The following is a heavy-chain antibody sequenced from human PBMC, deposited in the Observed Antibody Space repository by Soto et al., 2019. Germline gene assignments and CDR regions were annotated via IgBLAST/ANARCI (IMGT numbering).Heavy chain of an antibody. CDR2: IGFSDGGT. CDR1: RFTFSSYA. CDR3: ASDDTILGRQYFDI. V-gene: IGHV3-23*01. D-gene: IGHD3-3*01. J-gene: IGHJ2*01. Sequence: EEQLLESGGGLIQPGGSLRLACAAYRFTFSSYAMIWVRQAPGKGLEWVSSIGFSDGGTYYADSVKGRRTISRDNSKTPLCMQMTRLRVEATAVYYCASDDTILGRQYFDIWGRGTLFTVSS.